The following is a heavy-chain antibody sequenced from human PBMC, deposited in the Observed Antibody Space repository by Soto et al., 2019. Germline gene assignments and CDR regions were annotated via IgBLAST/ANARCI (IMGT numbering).Heavy chain of an antibody. Sequence: KVSCKASGGTFSSYAISWVRQAPGQGLEWMGGIIPIFGTANYAQKFQGRVTITADESTSTAYMELSSLRSEDTAVYYCARDPYSSSSENWFDPWGQGILVTLSS. CDR3: ARDPYSSSSENWFDP. V-gene: IGHV1-69*01. J-gene: IGHJ5*02. D-gene: IGHD6-6*01. CDR1: GGTFSSYA. CDR2: IIPIFGTA.